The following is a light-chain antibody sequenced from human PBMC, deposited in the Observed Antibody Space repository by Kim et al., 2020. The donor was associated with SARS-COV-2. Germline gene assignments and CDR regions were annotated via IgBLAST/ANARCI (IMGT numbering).Light chain of an antibody. Sequence: AIRMTQSPSSFSASTGDRVTITCRASQGISSYLAWYQQKPGKATKLLIYAASTLQSGVPTRFSGSGSGTDFTLTISCLQSEDFATYYCQQNYSYPFTFGPGTKVDIK. CDR3: QQNYSYPFT. CDR2: AAS. J-gene: IGKJ3*01. CDR1: QGISSY. V-gene: IGKV1-8*01.